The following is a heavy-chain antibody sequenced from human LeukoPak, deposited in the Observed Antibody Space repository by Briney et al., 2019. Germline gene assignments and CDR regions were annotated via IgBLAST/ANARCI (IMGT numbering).Heavy chain of an antibody. D-gene: IGHD3-3*01. CDR1: GGSISSSNW. V-gene: IGHV4-4*02. CDR3: ARTITIFGVVIRGMAFDI. Sequence: SETLSLTCAVSGGSISSSNWWSWVRQPPGKGLEWIGEIYHSGSTNYNPSLKSRVTISVDKSKNQFSLKLSSVTAADTAVYYCARTITIFGVVIRGMAFDIWGQGTMVTVSS. CDR2: IYHSGST. J-gene: IGHJ3*02.